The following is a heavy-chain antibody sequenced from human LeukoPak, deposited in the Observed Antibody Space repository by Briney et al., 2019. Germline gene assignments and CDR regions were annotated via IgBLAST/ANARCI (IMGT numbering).Heavy chain of an antibody. D-gene: IGHD3-22*01. CDR1: GGTFSSYA. CDR2: IIPIFGTA. CDR3: ASGYYYDSSGYSYYFDY. Sequence: SVKVSCKXSGGTFSSYAISWVRQAPGQGLEWMGRIIPIFGTANYSQKFQGRVTITTDESTSTAYMELSSLRSEDTAVYYCASGYYYDSSGYSYYFDYWSQGTLVTVSS. J-gene: IGHJ4*02. V-gene: IGHV1-69*05.